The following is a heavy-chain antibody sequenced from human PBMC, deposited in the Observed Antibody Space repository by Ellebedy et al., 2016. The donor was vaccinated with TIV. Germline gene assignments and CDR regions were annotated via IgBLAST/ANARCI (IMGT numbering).Heavy chain of an antibody. J-gene: IGHJ5*02. CDR1: GGSISSSSYY. D-gene: IGHD2-21*02. CDR3: ARRVGGGDYSWFDP. Sequence: MPSETLSLTCTVSGGSISSSSYYWGWIRRPPGKGLEWIGSAYFSGRTNYNASLKSRVTLAVYTAKNQFSLKMTSVTAADTAVYYCARRVGGGDYSWFDPWGQGILVTVSS. V-gene: IGHV4-39*01. CDR2: AYFSGRT.